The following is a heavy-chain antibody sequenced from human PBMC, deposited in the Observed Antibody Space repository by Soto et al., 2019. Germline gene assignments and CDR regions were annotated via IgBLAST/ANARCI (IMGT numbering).Heavy chain of an antibody. V-gene: IGHV3-21*01. CDR1: GFTFSSYS. Sequence: EVQLVESGGGLVKPGGSLRLSCAASGFTFSSYSMNWVRQAPGKGLEWVSSISSSSSYIYYADSVKGRFTISRDNAKKSLYLQMNSLRAEDTAVYYCARDMDRGDIYDYCGMDVWGQGTTVTVSS. D-gene: IGHD3-10*01. J-gene: IGHJ6*02. CDR2: ISSSSSYI. CDR3: ARDMDRGDIYDYCGMDV.